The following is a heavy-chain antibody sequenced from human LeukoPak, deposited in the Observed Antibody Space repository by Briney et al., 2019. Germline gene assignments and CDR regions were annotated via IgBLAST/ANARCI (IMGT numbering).Heavy chain of an antibody. CDR2: ISHTGST. CDR1: GDSISSRNW. Sequence: PSETLSLTCAVSGDSISSRNWWTWVRQPPGKGLEWIGEISHTGSTDYNPSLKSRVTMSVDKSKNQFSLKLRSVTAAETAVYYCARHLKYTYGYRGGELFDYWGQGALVTVSS. CDR3: ARHLKYTYGYRGGELFDY. D-gene: IGHD5-18*01. J-gene: IGHJ4*02. V-gene: IGHV4-4*02.